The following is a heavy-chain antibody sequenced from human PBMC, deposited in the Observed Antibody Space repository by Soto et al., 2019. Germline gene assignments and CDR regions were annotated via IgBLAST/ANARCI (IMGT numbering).Heavy chain of an antibody. V-gene: IGHV3-7*04. J-gene: IGHJ3*02. CDR3: ARGDYFDISGPFSDAFDI. Sequence: GGSLRLSCAASGFTFSTYWMSWFRQAPGKGLEWVANIKPDGSERWYVDSVKGRFTISRDNAKNSLYLQMNSLRAEDTAVYYCARGDYFDISGPFSDAFDIWGQGTLVTVSS. D-gene: IGHD3-22*01. CDR2: IKPDGSER. CDR1: GFTFSTYW.